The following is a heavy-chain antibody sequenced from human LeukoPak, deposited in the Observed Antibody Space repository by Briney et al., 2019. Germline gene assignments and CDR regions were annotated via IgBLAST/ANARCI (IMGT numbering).Heavy chain of an antibody. V-gene: IGHV3-53*01. CDR3: ARDLGYFASGSSFH. D-gene: IGHD3-10*01. CDR2: IYIDGRT. Sequence: GGSLRLSCAASGFXVSSSYLSWVRQAPGKGLEWVSVIYIDGRTYYTDSVKGRFTISRDNSKNTLYLQMNSLRVEDTAIYYCARDLGYFASGSSFHWGQGTLVTVST. CDR1: GFXVSSSY. J-gene: IGHJ4*02.